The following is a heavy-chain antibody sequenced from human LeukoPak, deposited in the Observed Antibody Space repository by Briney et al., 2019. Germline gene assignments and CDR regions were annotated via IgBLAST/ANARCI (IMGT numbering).Heavy chain of an antibody. CDR1: GFTLSSYA. Sequence: GGSLSLSCAASGFTLSSYAMSWVRQAPGKGLEWVSAISGSGGSTYYADSVKGRFTISRDNSKNTLYLQMNSLRAEDTALYCCAKVSSSWLFDYWGQGTLVTVSS. CDR3: AKVSSSWLFDY. D-gene: IGHD6-13*01. J-gene: IGHJ4*02. V-gene: IGHV3-23*01. CDR2: ISGSGGST.